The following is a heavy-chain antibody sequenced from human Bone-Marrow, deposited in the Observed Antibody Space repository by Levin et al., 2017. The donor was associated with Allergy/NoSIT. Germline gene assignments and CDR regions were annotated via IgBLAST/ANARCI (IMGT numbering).Heavy chain of an antibody. V-gene: IGHV3-15*01. CDR1: GFTFSHAW. Sequence: GESLKISCAASGFTFSHAWMSWVRQAPGKGLEWVGQIKSKTDDETTDFAAPVKGRFAISRDDSENTLYLHMNSLKTDDTGVYYCNTRIAVAGDDAFDVWGQGTVVTVSS. D-gene: IGHD6-19*01. CDR2: IKSKTDDETT. J-gene: IGHJ3*01. CDR3: NTRIAVAGDDAFDV.